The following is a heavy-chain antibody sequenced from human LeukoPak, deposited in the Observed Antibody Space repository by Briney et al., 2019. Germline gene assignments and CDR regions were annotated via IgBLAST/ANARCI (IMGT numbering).Heavy chain of an antibody. CDR3: ATGPHYYDSSGLG. J-gene: IGHJ4*02. CDR2: ISYDGSNK. Sequence: GGSLRLSCAASGFTFSSYGMHWVRQAPGKGLEWVAVISYDGSNKYYADSVKGRFTISRDNSKNTLYLQMNSLRAEDTAVYYCATGPHYYDSSGLGWGQGTLVTVSS. V-gene: IGHV3-30*03. D-gene: IGHD3-22*01. CDR1: GFTFSSYG.